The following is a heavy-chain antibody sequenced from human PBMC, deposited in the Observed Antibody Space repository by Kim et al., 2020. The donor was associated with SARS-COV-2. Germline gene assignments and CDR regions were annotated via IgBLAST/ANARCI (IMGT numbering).Heavy chain of an antibody. D-gene: IGHD3-10*01. CDR2: ISGSGGST. CDR1: GFTFSSYA. CDR3: AKDGSLGDYYGSGSYPLI. V-gene: IGHV3-23*01. J-gene: IGHJ6*02. Sequence: GGSLRLSCAASGFTFSSYAMSWVRQAPGKGLEWVSAISGSGGSTYYADSVKGRFTISRDNSKNTLYLQMNSLRAEDTAVYYCAKDGSLGDYYGSGSYPLIWGQGTTVTVSS.